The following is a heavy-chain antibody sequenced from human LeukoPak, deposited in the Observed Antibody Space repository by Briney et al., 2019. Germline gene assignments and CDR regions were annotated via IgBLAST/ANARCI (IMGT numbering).Heavy chain of an antibody. Sequence: GGSLRLSCAVAGLTFRSYWISWVRQAPGKGRGWVANINQDGSEKYFVDSVKGRFTISRDNAKNSLHLQMNTLRAEDTAVYYCARERDGRFFDYWGQGTLVTVSS. CDR1: GLTFRSYW. J-gene: IGHJ4*02. CDR3: ARERDGRFFDY. V-gene: IGHV3-7*01. D-gene: IGHD5-24*01. CDR2: INQDGSEK.